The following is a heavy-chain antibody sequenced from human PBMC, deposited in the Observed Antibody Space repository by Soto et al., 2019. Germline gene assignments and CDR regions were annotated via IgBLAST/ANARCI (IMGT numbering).Heavy chain of an antibody. CDR1: GFSFSIYA. V-gene: IGHV3-23*01. CDR2: ISGGGGST. D-gene: IGHD3-16*01. Sequence: EVQLLESGGRLVQPGGSLSLSCAASGFSFSIYAMNWVRQAPGKGLEWVSGISGGGGSTYYADSVKGRFTISRDNSKNRLYLQMNGQRVDDTAVYYCAKDPTFYVSSAQFDYWGQGTLVTVSS. CDR3: AKDPTFYVSSAQFDY. J-gene: IGHJ4*02.